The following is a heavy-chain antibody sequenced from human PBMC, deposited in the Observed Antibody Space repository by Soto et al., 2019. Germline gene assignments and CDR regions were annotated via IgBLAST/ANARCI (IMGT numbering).Heavy chain of an antibody. CDR2: ISSSGGST. J-gene: IGHJ4*02. CDR3: AKGGPVGATKLYYFDY. V-gene: IGHV3-23*01. D-gene: IGHD1-26*01. Sequence: EVQLLESGGDLVQPGGSLRLSCAASGFTFSSYAMTWVRQAPGKGLEWVSGISSSGGSTYDADSVKGRFTISRDNSKNTLYLQMNSLRAEDTAVYYCAKGGPVGATKLYYFDYWGQGTLVTVSS. CDR1: GFTFSSYA.